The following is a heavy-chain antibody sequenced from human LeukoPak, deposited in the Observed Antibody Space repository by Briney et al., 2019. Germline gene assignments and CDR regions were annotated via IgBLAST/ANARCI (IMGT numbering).Heavy chain of an antibody. J-gene: IGHJ4*02. CDR3: ARDRTELGPADY. D-gene: IGHD7-27*01. V-gene: IGHV1-18*01. CDR2: ISAYNGNT. CDR1: GHTFTSYG. Sequence: ASVKVSCKASGHTFTSYGISWVRQAPGQGLEWMGWISAYNGNTNYAQKLQGRVTMTTDTSTSTAYMELRSLRSDDTAVYYCARDRTELGPADYWGQGTLVTVSS.